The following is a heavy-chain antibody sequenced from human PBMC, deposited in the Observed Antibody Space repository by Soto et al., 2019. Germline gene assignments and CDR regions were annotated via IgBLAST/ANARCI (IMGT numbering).Heavy chain of an antibody. V-gene: IGHV4-30-2*01. Sequence: LSLTCAVSGGSISSGGYSWSWIRQPPGKSLEWIGYIYHSGSTYYKPSLKSRVTISVDRSKNQFSLKLSSVTAADTAGYYCARVVGSGYYPYYFDYWGQCTQVTVSS. CDR2: IYHSGST. J-gene: IGHJ4*02. CDR3: ARVVGSGYYPYYFDY. D-gene: IGHD3-22*01. CDR1: GGSISSGGYS.